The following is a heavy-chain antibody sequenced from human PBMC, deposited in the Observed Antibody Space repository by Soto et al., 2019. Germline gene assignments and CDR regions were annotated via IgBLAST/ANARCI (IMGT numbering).Heavy chain of an antibody. D-gene: IGHD3-22*01. CDR3: TRSYYDSSGKEPNDAFDI. CDR2: IRSKANSYAT. V-gene: IGHV3-73*01. J-gene: IGHJ3*02. CDR1: GFTFSGSA. Sequence: EVQLVESGGGLVQPGGSLKLSCAASGFTFSGSAMHWVRQASGKGLEWVGRIRSKANSYATAYAASVKGRFTISRDDSKNTAYLQMNSLKTEDTAVYYCTRSYYDSSGKEPNDAFDIWGQGTMDTVSS.